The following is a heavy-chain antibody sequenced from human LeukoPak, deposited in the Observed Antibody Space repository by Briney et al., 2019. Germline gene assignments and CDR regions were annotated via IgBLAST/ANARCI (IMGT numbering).Heavy chain of an antibody. Sequence: ASVKVSCKASGYTFTSYGISWLRQAPGQGLEWMGWISAYNGNTNYAQKLQGRVTMTTDTSTSTAYMELRSLRSDDTAVYYCARDRSSGYYYERPFDYWGQGTLVTVSS. CDR2: ISAYNGNT. CDR3: ARDRSSGYYYERPFDY. V-gene: IGHV1-18*01. D-gene: IGHD3-22*01. CDR1: GYTFTSYG. J-gene: IGHJ4*02.